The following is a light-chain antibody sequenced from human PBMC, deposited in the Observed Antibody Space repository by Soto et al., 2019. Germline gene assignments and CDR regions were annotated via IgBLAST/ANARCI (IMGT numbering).Light chain of an antibody. CDR3: SSYRTGGPFV. Sequence: QPSRAQPGSMTGSAGQTITNSWNGTSSDVGGYKYVSWYQQLPGKAPKLLICEVSNRPSGVSHRFSGSKSGNTASLTISGLQAEDEVDYYCSSYRTGGPFVFGTGNKSPS. CDR1: SSDVGGYKY. CDR2: EVS. J-gene: IGLJ1*01. V-gene: IGLV2-14*01.